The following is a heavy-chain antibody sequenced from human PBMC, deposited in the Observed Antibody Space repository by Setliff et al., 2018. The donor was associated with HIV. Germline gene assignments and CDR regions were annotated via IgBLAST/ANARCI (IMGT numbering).Heavy chain of an antibody. Sequence: SETLSLTCTVSGGSISSHYWSWIRQPPGKGLEWIGYIYYSGSTNYNPSLKSRVTMSVDTSKNQFSLNLSSVTAAETAVYYCARVGYHGSGRYSFDYWGQGTLVTVSS. CDR1: GGSISSHY. CDR3: ARVGYHGSGRYSFDY. D-gene: IGHD3-10*01. J-gene: IGHJ4*02. V-gene: IGHV4-59*08. CDR2: IYYSGST.